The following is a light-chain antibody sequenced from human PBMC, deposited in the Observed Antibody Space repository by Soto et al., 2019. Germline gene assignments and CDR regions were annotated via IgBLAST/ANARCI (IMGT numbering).Light chain of an antibody. CDR1: QSVSSD. CDR3: QQYNNWPSLT. J-gene: IGKJ4*01. Sequence: DIVMTQSPATLSVSPGERATLSCRASQSVSSDLAWYQQKPGQAPRLLIYAASTRATGIPGRFSGSGSGTELTLTISSLQSEDFAVYYWQQYNNWPSLTFGGGTKVEIK. CDR2: AAS. V-gene: IGKV3-15*01.